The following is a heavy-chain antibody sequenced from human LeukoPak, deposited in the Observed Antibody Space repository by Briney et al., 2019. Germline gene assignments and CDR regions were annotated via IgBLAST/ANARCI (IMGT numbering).Heavy chain of an antibody. V-gene: IGHV3-30*02. J-gene: IGHJ4*02. CDR2: IRYDGSNK. D-gene: IGHD6-13*01. CDR3: AKDRAGSWYWFGY. CDR1: GFTFSSYG. Sequence: SGGSLRLSCAASGFTFSSYGMHWVRQAPGKGLEWVAFIRYDGSNKYYADSVKGRFTISRDNSENTLYLQMNSLRAEDTAVYYCAKDRAGSWYWFGYWGQGTLVTVSS.